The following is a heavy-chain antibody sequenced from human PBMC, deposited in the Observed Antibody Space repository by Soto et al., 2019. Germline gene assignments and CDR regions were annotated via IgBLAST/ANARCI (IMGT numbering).Heavy chain of an antibody. J-gene: IGHJ6*02. Sequence: ASVKVSWKGSGYTFTSYARNWVRKTNGQRLEWIGWINAGNGNTKYSQKFQGRVTMTTDTSTRTAYMEMRSLRSDDTAIYYCARDGFYAGSGRYSYGHSPPRDYAMDVWGQGTTVTVSS. V-gene: IGHV1-3*01. CDR1: GYTFTSYA. D-gene: IGHD5-18*01. CDR2: INAGNGNT. CDR3: ARDGFYAGSGRYSYGHSPPRDYAMDV.